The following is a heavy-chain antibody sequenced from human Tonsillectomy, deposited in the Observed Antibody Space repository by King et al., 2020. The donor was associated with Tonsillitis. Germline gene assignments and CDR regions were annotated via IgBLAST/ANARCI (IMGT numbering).Heavy chain of an antibody. V-gene: IGHV5-51*01. J-gene: IGHJ4*02. D-gene: IGHD5-24*01. Sequence: VQLVESGAEAKKPGESLKISCKGSGYNFTNYWIVWVRQMPGKGLEWMGIIYPGDSHTRYSPSFQGQVTISADKSISTAYLQWISLKASDTAIYYCARDEGDGFNLAYWGQGSLVTVSS. CDR3: ARDEGDGFNLAY. CDR2: IYPGDSHT. CDR1: GYNFTNYW.